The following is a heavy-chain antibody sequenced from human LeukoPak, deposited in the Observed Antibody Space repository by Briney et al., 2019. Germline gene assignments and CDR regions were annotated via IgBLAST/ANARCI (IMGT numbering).Heavy chain of an antibody. D-gene: IGHD2-15*01. V-gene: IGHV3-23*01. CDR2: LTDNGNTT. CDR3: AALRLSDHFDY. CDR1: GFTFSSYA. Sequence: GGSLRLSCAASGFTFSSYAKNWVRLAPGTGLQWVSALTDNGNTTYYADSVKGRFTISRDNSKNTLYLQMNSLRAEDTAVYYCAALRLSDHFDYWGQGTLVTVSS. J-gene: IGHJ4*02.